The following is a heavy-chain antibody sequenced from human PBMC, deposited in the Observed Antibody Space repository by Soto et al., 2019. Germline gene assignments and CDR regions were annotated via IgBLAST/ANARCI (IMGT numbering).Heavy chain of an antibody. V-gene: IGHV4-30-2*01. J-gene: IGHJ6*02. D-gene: IGHD2-21*01. Sequence: QLQLQESGSGLVKPSQTLSLTCAVSGGSISSGGYSWSWIRQPPGKGLEWIGYIYHSGSTYYNPSLKPRVTIAVDTSETQFALKPSSLTPADTAVYYGARRRVFPYFHATDVWGQGTTVTVAS. CDR3: ARRRVFPYFHATDV. CDR1: GGSISSGGYS. CDR2: IYHSGST.